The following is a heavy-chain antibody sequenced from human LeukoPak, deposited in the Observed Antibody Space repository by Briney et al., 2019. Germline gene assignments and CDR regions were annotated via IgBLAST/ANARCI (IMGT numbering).Heavy chain of an antibody. CDR3: ARDTPLGY. CDR2: INPNSGGT. V-gene: IGHV1-2*02. Sequence: GASVNVSCKASGYTFTGSYLHWVRQAPGQGLEWMGWINPNSGGTNFAQKFQGRVTMTSDASISTAYMELSSLGSDDTAVYYCARDTPLGYWGQGTLVTVSS. CDR1: GYTFTGSY. J-gene: IGHJ4*02.